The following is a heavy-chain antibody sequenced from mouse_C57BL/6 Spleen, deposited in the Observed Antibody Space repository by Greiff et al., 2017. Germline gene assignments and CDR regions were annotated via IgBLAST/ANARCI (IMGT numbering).Heavy chain of an antibody. CDR2: IHPNSGST. D-gene: IGHD1-1*01. J-gene: IGHJ4*01. Sequence: QVQLQQPGAELVKPGASVKLSCKASGYTFTSYWMHCVKQRPGQGLEWIGMIHPNSGSTNYNEKFKSKATLTVDKSSSTAYMQLSSLTSEGSAVYYCARGEDYYGSGVLYAMDYWGQGTSVTGSS. CDR1: GYTFTSYW. CDR3: ARGEDYYGSGVLYAMDY. V-gene: IGHV1-64*01.